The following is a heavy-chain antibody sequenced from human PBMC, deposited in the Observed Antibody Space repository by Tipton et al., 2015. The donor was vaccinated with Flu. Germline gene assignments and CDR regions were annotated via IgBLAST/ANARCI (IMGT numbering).Heavy chain of an antibody. CDR2: TNHSGGT. D-gene: IGHD3-10*01. V-gene: IGHV4-34*01. CDR3: ARFGGYPGNWFAP. J-gene: IGHJ5*02. Sequence: TLSLTCAVNDGSFLNYVWTWIRQSPGKGLEWIGETNHSGGTKYNPSLKSRVTISLDTSKNHFFLNLTSMTAADTAMYYCARFGGYPGNWFAPWGQGTLVTVSS. CDR1: DGSFLNYV.